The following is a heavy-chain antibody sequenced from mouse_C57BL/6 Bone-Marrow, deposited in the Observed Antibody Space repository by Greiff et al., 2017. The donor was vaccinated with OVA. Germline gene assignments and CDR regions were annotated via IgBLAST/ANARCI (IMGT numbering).Heavy chain of an antibody. CDR1: GFSLTSYA. J-gene: IGHJ4*01. D-gene: IGHD1-1*02. CDR3: AEVFPYYYGGEYYAMDY. Sequence: VKLVESGPGLVAPSQSLSLTCTVSGFSLTSYAISWVRQPPGKCLEWLGVIWTGGGTNYNSALIYSLSTSKDNSKSQVFLKINSLQTDDTDSYYCAEVFPYYYGGEYYAMDYWGQGTSVTVSS. V-gene: IGHV2-9-1*01. CDR2: IWTGGGT.